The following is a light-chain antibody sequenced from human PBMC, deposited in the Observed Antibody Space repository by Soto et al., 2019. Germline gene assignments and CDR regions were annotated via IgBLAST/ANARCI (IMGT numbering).Light chain of an antibody. J-gene: IGLJ1*01. CDR1: SSDVGGYNY. CDR3: SSVTGPRTI. Sequence: QSVLSHPPSASGSPGHAVTISCTGTSSDVGGYNYVSWYQQHPGKAPKLVIYEVTKRPSGVPDRFSGSKSGNTASLTVSGLQAEDEADYYCSSVTGPRTIFGTGTKVTXL. V-gene: IGLV2-8*01. CDR2: EVT.